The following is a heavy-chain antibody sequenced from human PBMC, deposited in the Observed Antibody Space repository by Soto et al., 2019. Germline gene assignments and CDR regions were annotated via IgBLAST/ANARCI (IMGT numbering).Heavy chain of an antibody. D-gene: IGHD6-19*01. V-gene: IGHV3-30-3*01. CDR1: GFTFSSYA. Sequence: QVQLMESGGGVVQPGRSLRLSCAASGFTFSSYAMHWVRQAPGKGLEWVAVISYDGSNKYYADSVKGRFTISRDNSKNTLYLQMNSLRAEDTAVYYCARPYSSGWYGGLSYWGQGTLVTVSS. CDR3: ARPYSSGWYGGLSY. CDR2: ISYDGSNK. J-gene: IGHJ4*02.